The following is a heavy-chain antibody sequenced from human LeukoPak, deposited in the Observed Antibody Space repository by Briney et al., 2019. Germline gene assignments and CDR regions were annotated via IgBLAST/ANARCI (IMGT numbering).Heavy chain of an antibody. V-gene: IGHV1-18*01. CDR3: AMRALHRGLEN. Sequence: ASVKASCKASGYTFTSYGISWVRQAPGQGLEWMGWISAYNGNTNYAQKLQGRVTMTTDTSTSTAYMELRSLRSDDTAVYYCAMRALHRGLENWGQGTLVTVSS. CDR2: ISAYNGNT. J-gene: IGHJ4*02. D-gene: IGHD3-10*01. CDR1: GYTFTSYG.